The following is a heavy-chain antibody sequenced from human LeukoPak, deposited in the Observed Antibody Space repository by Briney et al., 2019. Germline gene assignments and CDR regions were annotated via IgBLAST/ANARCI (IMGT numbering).Heavy chain of an antibody. J-gene: IGHJ4*02. CDR1: GGSLSGYY. V-gene: IGHV4-34*01. D-gene: IGHD6-13*01. CDR2: INHSGST. CDR3: ARGAIKIPYSSSWYAY. Sequence: SETLSLTCAVYGGSLSGYYWSWIRQPPGKGLEWIGEINHSGSTNYNPSLKSRVTISVDTSKNQFSLKLSSVTAADTAVYYCARGAIKIPYSSSWYAYWGQGTLVTVSS.